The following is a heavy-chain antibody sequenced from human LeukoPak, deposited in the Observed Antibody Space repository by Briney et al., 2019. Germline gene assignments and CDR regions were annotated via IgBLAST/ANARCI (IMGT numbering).Heavy chain of an antibody. V-gene: IGHV3-23*01. D-gene: IGHD5-18*01. J-gene: IGHJ6*03. CDR2: ISGSGGST. CDR1: GFTFSSYA. Sequence: GGSLRLSCAASGFTFSSYAMSWVRQAPGKGLEWVSAISGSGGSTYYADSVKGRFTISRDNSKNTLYLQMNSLRAEDTAGYYCAKTVDTAMVSHYYYYMDVWGKGTTVTVSS. CDR3: AKTVDTAMVSHYYYYMDV.